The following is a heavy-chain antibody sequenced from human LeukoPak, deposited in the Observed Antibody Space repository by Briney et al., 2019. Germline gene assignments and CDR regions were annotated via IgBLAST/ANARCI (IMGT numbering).Heavy chain of an antibody. Sequence: PGGSLRLSCAASGFTFSSYSMNWVRQAPGTGLEWVSSISSSSSYIYYADSVKGRFTISRDNAKNSLYLQMNSLRAEDTAVYYCARDAPTAGTMGPGGAPTYFDYWGQGTLVTVSS. CDR2: ISSSSSYI. D-gene: IGHD6-13*01. CDR3: ARDAPTAGTMGPGGAPTYFDY. J-gene: IGHJ4*02. CDR1: GFTFSSYS. V-gene: IGHV3-21*01.